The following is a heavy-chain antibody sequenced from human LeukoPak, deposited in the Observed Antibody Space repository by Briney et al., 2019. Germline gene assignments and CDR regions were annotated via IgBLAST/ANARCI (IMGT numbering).Heavy chain of an antibody. D-gene: IGHD2-2*01. Sequence: GGSLRLSCAASGFAFSTYAMHWVRQAPGKGLEWVAVISYDGSNKYYADSVKGRFTISRDNSKNTLYLQMNSLRAEDTAVYYCARVMGRYCSSTSCYVDYWGQGTLVTVSS. CDR1: GFAFSTYA. J-gene: IGHJ4*02. CDR3: ARVMGRYCSSTSCYVDY. V-gene: IGHV3-30*04. CDR2: ISYDGSNK.